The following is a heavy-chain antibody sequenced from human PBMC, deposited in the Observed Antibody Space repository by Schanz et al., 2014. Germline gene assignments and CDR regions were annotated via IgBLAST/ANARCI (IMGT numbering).Heavy chain of an antibody. D-gene: IGHD6-25*01. Sequence: QVQLQESGPGLVKPSQTLSLTCIVSGGSISSGTYYWSWLRQPAGKGLEWIGRIYTSGSTNYNPSHKQLDTISPNPPKNPFSLKPSSLPAADTAVYYCAREPLSGYNWFDPWGQGSLVTVSS. J-gene: IGHJ5*02. CDR1: GGSISSGTYY. CDR2: IYTSGST. CDR3: AREPLSGYNWFDP. V-gene: IGHV4-61*02.